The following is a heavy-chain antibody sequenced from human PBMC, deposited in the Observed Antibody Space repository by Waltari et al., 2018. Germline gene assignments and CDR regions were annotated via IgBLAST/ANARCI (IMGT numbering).Heavy chain of an antibody. CDR3: ARTTAVTLSPFDY. Sequence: QVQLQESGPGLVKPSETLSLTCAVSGYSISSGYYWGWIRQPPGKGLEWIGSIYHSGSTYYNPSLKSRVTISVDTSKNQFSLKLSSVTAADTAVYYCARTTAVTLSPFDYWGQGTLVTVSS. V-gene: IGHV4-38-2*01. J-gene: IGHJ4*02. CDR2: IYHSGST. CDR1: GYSISSGYY. D-gene: IGHD6-19*01.